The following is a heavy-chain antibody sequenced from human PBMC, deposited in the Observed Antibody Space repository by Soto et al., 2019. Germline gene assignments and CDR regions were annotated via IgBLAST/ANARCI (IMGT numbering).Heavy chain of an antibody. Sequence: GGSLRLSCAASGFTFSSYSMNWVRQAPGKGLEWVSPISSSSSYIYYADSVKGRFTISRDNSKSTLYLQINSLRAEDTAVYYCAKTRGAMIYAISVYGMDVCGQGTTVTVSS. J-gene: IGHJ6*02. CDR2: ISSSSSYI. D-gene: IGHD2-8*01. CDR1: GFTFSSYS. V-gene: IGHV3-21*04. CDR3: AKTRGAMIYAISVYGMDV.